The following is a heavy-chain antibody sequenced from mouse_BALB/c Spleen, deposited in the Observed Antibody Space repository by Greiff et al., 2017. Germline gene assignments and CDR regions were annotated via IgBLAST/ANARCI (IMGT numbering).Heavy chain of an antibody. CDR2: INPGSGGT. CDR1: GYAFTHYL. D-gene: IGHD1-1*01. Sequence: QVQLQQSGAELVRPGTSVKVSCKASGYAFTHYLIEWVKQRPGQGLEWIGVINPGSGGTNYNEKFKGKATLAADKSSSTAYMQLSSLTADDSAVYYCARSSTVLYWYFDVWGAGTTVTVSS. J-gene: IGHJ1*01. V-gene: IGHV1-54*03. CDR3: ARSSTVLYWYFDV.